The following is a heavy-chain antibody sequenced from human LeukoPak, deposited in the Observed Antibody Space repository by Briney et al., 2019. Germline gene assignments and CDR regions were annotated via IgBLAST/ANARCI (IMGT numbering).Heavy chain of an antibody. CDR2: IYTSGST. Sequence: SETLSLTCTVSGGSISSYYWSWIRQPAGKGLEWIGRIYTSGSTNYNSSLKSRVTISVDTSKNQFSLKLSSVTAADTAVYYCARFCSSTSCYYNYWGQGTLVTVSS. CDR3: ARFCSSTSCYYNY. D-gene: IGHD2-2*01. V-gene: IGHV4-4*07. CDR1: GGSISSYY. J-gene: IGHJ4*02.